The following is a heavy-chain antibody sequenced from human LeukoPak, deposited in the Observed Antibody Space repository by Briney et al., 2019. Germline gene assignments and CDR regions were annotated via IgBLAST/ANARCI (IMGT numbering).Heavy chain of an antibody. CDR3: ARGYNWNDFDP. J-gene: IGHJ5*02. CDR1: GFTFSSYS. CDR2: IGSSSSTI. D-gene: IGHD1-1*01. Sequence: QAGGSLRLSCAASGFTFSSYSMNWVRQAPGKGLEWVSYIGSSSSTIYYADSVKGRFTISRDNAKNSLYLQMNSLRAEDTAVYYCARGYNWNDFDPWGQGTLVTVSS. V-gene: IGHV3-48*01.